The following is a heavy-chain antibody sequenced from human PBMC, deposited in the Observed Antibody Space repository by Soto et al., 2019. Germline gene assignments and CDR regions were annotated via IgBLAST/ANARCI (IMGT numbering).Heavy chain of an antibody. J-gene: IGHJ4*02. D-gene: IGHD6-13*01. V-gene: IGHV4-59*01. CDR1: GGSISSYY. CDR3: AREREAAAGTGHY. CDR2: IYYSGST. Sequence: SETLSLTCTVSGGSISSYYWSWIRQPPGKGLEWIGYIYYSGSTNYNPSLKSRVTISVDTSKNQFSLKLSSVTAADTAVYYCAREREAAAGTGHYWGQGTLVSVSS.